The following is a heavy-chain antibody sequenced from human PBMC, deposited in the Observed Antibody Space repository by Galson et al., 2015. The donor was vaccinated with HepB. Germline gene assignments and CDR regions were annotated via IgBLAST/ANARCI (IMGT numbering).Heavy chain of an antibody. CDR1: GFTFSSYE. CDR2: ISSSGSTI. CDR3: ARDGSSDAFDI. V-gene: IGHV3-48*03. D-gene: IGHD1-26*01. J-gene: IGHJ3*02. Sequence: SLRLSCAASGFTFSSYEMNWVRQAPGKGLEWVSYISSSGSTIYYADSVKGRFTISRDNAKNSLYLQMNSLRAEDTAVYYCARDGSSDAFDIWGQGTMVTVSS.